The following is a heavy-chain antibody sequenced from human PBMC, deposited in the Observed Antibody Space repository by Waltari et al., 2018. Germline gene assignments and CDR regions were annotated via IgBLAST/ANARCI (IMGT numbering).Heavy chain of an antibody. D-gene: IGHD5-12*01. CDR1: GGTFSSYA. CDR2: IIPIFGTA. Sequence: QVQLVQSGAEVKKPGSSVKVSCKASGGTFSSYAISLVPRAPGQGLEGMGRIIPIFGTANYAQKLQGRVTITADKSTSTAYMELSSLRSEDTAVYYCARDVLRVATTDFFDYWGQGTLVTVSS. CDR3: ARDVLRVATTDFFDY. J-gene: IGHJ4*02. V-gene: IGHV1-69*08.